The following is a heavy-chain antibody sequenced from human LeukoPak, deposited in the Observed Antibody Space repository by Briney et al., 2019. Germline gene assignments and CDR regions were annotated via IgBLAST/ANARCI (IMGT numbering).Heavy chain of an antibody. Sequence: SGTLSLTCTVSGGSISSGGYYWSWIRQHPGKGLEWIGYIYYSGSTYYNPSLKSRVTISVDTSKNQFSLKLSSVTAADTAVYYCARARPHYDFWSGYGGYMDVWGKGTTVTVSS. V-gene: IGHV4-31*03. CDR3: ARARPHYDFWSGYGGYMDV. J-gene: IGHJ6*03. CDR1: GGSISSGGYY. CDR2: IYYSGST. D-gene: IGHD3-3*01.